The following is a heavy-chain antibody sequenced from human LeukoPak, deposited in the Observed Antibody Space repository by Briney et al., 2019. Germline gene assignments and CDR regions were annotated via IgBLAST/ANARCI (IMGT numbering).Heavy chain of an antibody. Sequence: ASVKVSCKASGYTFTSYGISWVRQAPGQGLEWMGWISGYNGNTNYAQNFQGRVTMTTDTSTSTAYMELRSLRSDDTAVYYCARDLDIVVAEVASRHYGLDVWGQGTTVTVSS. CDR1: GYTFTSYG. CDR3: ARDLDIVVAEVASRHYGLDV. D-gene: IGHD2-2*01. V-gene: IGHV1-18*01. J-gene: IGHJ6*02. CDR2: ISGYNGNT.